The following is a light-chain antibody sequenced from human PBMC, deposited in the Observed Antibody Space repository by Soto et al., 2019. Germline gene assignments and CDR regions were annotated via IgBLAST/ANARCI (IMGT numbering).Light chain of an antibody. CDR3: QQSYSAWT. CDR2: AAS. J-gene: IGKJ1*01. CDR1: EDINNY. V-gene: IGKV1-39*01. Sequence: DIQMTQSPSSLSASVGDTGTITFRASEDINNYLAWFQQKPGKAPKLLIYAASSLQSGVPSRFSGSGSGTDFTLTISSLQPEDFATYYCQQSYSAWTFGQGTKVDI.